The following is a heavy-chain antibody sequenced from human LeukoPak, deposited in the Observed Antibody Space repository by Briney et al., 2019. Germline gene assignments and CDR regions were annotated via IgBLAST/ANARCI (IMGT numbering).Heavy chain of an antibody. CDR1: GDTSGSYA. Sequence: GASVKVSCKASGDTSGSYAMNWVRQAPGQGLEWVARIIPLLGITNRAQNLQGRVTVNADTSTITVYLELSSLRPDDTAVYYCARARSRITFGGIRHAFDIWGQGTLVTVSS. V-gene: IGHV1-69*04. CDR2: IIPLLGIT. J-gene: IGHJ3*02. D-gene: IGHD3-16*01. CDR3: ARARSRITFGGIRHAFDI.